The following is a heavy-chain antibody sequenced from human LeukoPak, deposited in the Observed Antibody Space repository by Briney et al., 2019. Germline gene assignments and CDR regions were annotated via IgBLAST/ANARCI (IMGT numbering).Heavy chain of an antibody. CDR1: GFTFSDSA. Sequence: GGSLRLSCAASGFTFSDSAMTWVRQAPGKGLEWVSLISADGGSAFSADSVKGRFSISRDNSKNSLYLQMDSLRSEDTAMYYCAKESGKFDYWGQGTLVVVSS. CDR3: AKESGKFDY. V-gene: IGHV3-43*02. CDR2: ISADGGSA. J-gene: IGHJ4*02.